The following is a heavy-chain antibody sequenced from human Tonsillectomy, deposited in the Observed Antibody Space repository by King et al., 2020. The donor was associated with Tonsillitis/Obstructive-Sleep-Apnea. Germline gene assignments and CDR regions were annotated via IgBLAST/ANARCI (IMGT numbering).Heavy chain of an antibody. Sequence: VQLVESGGGVVQPGRSLRLSCAASGFTFSSYAMHWVRQAPGKGLEWVAVISYDGSNKYYADSLKGRFTISSENSKNTLYLQMNSLGAEDTAVYYCARDYFWSGYYPLYYMDVWGKGTTVTVSS. CDR2: ISYDGSNK. CDR3: ARDYFWSGYYPLYYMDV. D-gene: IGHD3-3*01. V-gene: IGHV3-30*01. J-gene: IGHJ6*03. CDR1: GFTFSSYA.